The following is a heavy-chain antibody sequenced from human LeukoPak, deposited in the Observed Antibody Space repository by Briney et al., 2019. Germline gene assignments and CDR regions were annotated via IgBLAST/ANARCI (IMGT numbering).Heavy chain of an antibody. V-gene: IGHV3-23*01. CDR3: ARGGLRGDYYDSSGYFDLDY. CDR2: ISGSGGST. D-gene: IGHD3-22*01. CDR1: GYTFTSYG. Sequence: ASVKVSCKASGYTFTSYGISWVRQAPGQGLEWVSAISGSGGSTYYADSVKGRFTISRDNSKNTLYLQMNSLRAEDTAVYYCARGGLRGDYYDSSGYFDLDYWGQGTLVTVSS. J-gene: IGHJ4*02.